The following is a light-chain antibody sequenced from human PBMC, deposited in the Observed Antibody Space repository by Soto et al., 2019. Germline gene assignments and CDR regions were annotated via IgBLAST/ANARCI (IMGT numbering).Light chain of an antibody. Sequence: QSALTQPASVSGSPGQSITISCTGTRSDVGAYDYVSWYQQHPGKAPKLMIYDVSNRPSGVSNRFSGSKSGNTASLTISGLQAEDEADYYCSSYTTGSTVIFGGGTKVTVL. CDR3: SSYTTGSTVI. J-gene: IGLJ2*01. CDR2: DVS. CDR1: RSDVGAYDY. V-gene: IGLV2-14*03.